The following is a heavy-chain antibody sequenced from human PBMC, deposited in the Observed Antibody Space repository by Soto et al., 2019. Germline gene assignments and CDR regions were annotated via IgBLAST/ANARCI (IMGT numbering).Heavy chain of an antibody. CDR1: GFRFSDHY. Sequence: EVQLVESGGGLVQPGGSLRLSCAASGFRFSDHYMDWVRQAPGKGLEWVGRTRNKANSYTTEYAASVKGRFTISRDDSKNSLYLQMNSLNIDDTAMYYCARSYCGGDCPNYLDFWGQGTLVTVSP. V-gene: IGHV3-72*01. D-gene: IGHD2-21*01. J-gene: IGHJ4*02. CDR3: ARSYCGGDCPNYLDF. CDR2: TRNKANSYTT.